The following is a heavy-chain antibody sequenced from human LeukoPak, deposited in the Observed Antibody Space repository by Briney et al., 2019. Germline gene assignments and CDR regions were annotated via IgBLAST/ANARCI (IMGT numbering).Heavy chain of an antibody. CDR3: ARDVFSLGSGRYVGGAFDI. CDR2: ISSSSTYM. J-gene: IGHJ3*02. Sequence: GGSLRLSCAASGFTFSSYSMSWVRQAPGKGLEWVSSISSSSTYMYYVDSVKGRFTISRDNAKNSLYLQMNSLRAEDTAVYYCARDVFSLGSGRYVGGAFDIWGQGTMVTVSS. D-gene: IGHD1-26*01. CDR1: GFTFSSYS. V-gene: IGHV3-21*01.